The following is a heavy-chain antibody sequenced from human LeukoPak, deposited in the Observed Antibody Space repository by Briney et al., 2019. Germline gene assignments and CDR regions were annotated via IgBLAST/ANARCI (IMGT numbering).Heavy chain of an antibody. CDR3: AKGAEEGVVITSVYYYYMDV. Sequence: GGSLRLSCAASGFTFSNAWMSWVRQAPGKGLEWVGRIKSKTDGGTTDYAAPVNGRFTISRDDSKNTLYLQMNTLRAADTAVYYCAKGAEEGVVITSVYYYYMDVWGKGTTVTISS. CDR2: IKSKTDGGTT. J-gene: IGHJ6*03. CDR1: GFTFSNAW. D-gene: IGHD3-22*01. V-gene: IGHV3-15*01.